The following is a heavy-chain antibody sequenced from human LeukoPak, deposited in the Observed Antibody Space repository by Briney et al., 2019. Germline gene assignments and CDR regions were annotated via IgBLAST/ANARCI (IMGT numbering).Heavy chain of an antibody. CDR3: ARGGATGAFDI. CDR2: IYTGGST. CDR1: GFTVSSNY. Sequence: GGSLRLSCAASGFTVSSNYMSWVRQAPGKGLEWVSVIYTGGSTYYADSVKGRFTISRDDSKNTLYLQMNSLRAEDTAVYYCARGGATGAFDIWGQGTMVTASS. V-gene: IGHV3-66*01. J-gene: IGHJ3*02. D-gene: IGHD5-12*01.